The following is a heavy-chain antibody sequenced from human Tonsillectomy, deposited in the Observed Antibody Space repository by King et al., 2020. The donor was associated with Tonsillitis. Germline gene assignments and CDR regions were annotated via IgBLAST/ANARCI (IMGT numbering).Heavy chain of an antibody. D-gene: IGHD4-17*01. V-gene: IGHV4-30-2*01. Sequence: QLQESGSGLVKPSQTLSLTCAVSGGSISSGGYSWGWIRQPPGKGLEWIGYIYHRESPYYNPSLKSRVTISIDRSKNHLSLNLSSVTAADTAVYYCARDAGDYGMDVWGQGTTVTVSS. CDR3: ARDAGDYGMDV. CDR2: IYHRESP. CDR1: GGSISSGGYS. J-gene: IGHJ6*02.